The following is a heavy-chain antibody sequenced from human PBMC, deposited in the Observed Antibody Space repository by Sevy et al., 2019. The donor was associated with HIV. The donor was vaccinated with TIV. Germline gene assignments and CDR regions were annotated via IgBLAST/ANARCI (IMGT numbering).Heavy chain of an antibody. J-gene: IGHJ4*02. V-gene: IGHV3-23*01. D-gene: IGHD3-10*01. CDR2: ISGSGGST. Sequence: GGSLRLSCAASGFIFNSYAMTWVRQAPGKGLEWVSGISGSGGSTYYADSVKGRSTISRDNSRNTLYLEMNSLRAEDTAVYYCAKGYGSGSPPDYWGQGTLATVSS. CDR1: GFIFNSYA. CDR3: AKGYGSGSPPDY.